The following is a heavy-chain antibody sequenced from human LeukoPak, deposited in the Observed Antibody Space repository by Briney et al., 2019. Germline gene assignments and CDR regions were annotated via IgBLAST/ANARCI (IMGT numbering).Heavy chain of an antibody. CDR1: GGSISSSNW. J-gene: IGHJ4*02. V-gene: IGHV4-4*02. Sequence: SETLSLTCAVSGGSISSSNWWSWVRQPPGKGLEWIGEIYHSGSTNYNPSLKSRVTISVDKSKNQFSLKLSSVAAADTAVYYCARMSPRYYYGSGGLPGSDYWGQGTLVTVSS. CDR3: ARMSPRYYYGSGGLPGSDY. CDR2: IYHSGST. D-gene: IGHD3-10*01.